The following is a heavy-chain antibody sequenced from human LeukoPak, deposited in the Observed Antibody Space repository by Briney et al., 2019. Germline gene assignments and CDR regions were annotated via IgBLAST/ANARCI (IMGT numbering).Heavy chain of an antibody. J-gene: IGHJ4*02. CDR3: ARGDSWPIHYVY. D-gene: IGHD6-13*01. CDR1: GGSISSYY. Sequence: PSETLSLTCTVSGGSISSYYWSWIRQPPGKGLEWIGYIYYGGSTNYNPSLKSRVTISVDTSKNQFSLKLSSVTATDTAVYYCARGDSWPIHYVYWGQGTLVTVSS. V-gene: IGHV4-59*01. CDR2: IYYGGST.